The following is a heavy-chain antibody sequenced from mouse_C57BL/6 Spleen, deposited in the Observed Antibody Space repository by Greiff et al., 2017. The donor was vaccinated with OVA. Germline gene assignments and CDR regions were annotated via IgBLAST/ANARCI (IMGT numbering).Heavy chain of an antibody. J-gene: IGHJ4*01. D-gene: IGHD1-1*01. CDR1: GYTFTSYW. Sequence: QVQLQQPGAELVKPGASVKLSCKASGYTFTSYWMHWVKQRPGRGLEWIGRIDPNSGGTKYNEKFKSKATLTVDKPSSTAYMQLSSLTSDDSAVSYCASSYGSSYDYYAMDYWGQGTSVTVSS. CDR2: IDPNSGGT. CDR3: ASSYGSSYDYYAMDY. V-gene: IGHV1-72*01.